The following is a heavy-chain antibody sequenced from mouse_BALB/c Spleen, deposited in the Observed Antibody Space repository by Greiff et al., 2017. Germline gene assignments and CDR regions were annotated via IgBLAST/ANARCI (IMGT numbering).Heavy chain of an antibody. CDR1: GFTFSSYG. V-gene: IGHV5-6*01. CDR2: ISSGGSYT. D-gene: IGHD2-4*01. Sequence: EVKLLESGGDLVKPGGSLKLSCAASGFTFSSYGMSWVRQTPDKRLEWVATISSGGSYTYYPDSVKGRFTISRDNAKNTLYLQMSSLKSEDTAMYYCARGFYYDYDYWYFDVWGAGTTVTVSS. CDR3: ARGFYYDYDYWYFDV. J-gene: IGHJ1*01.